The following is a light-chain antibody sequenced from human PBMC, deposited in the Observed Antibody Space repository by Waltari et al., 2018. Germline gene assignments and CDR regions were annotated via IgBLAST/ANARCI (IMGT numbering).Light chain of an antibody. CDR3: NSYTSSNTLV. Sequence: QSALTQPASVSGSPGQSITLSCTGPSSAIGSYNYVSWYQQHPCKAPKLMIYDVSNRPSGVSSRFSGSKSGNTASLTISGLQTEDEADYYCNSYTSSNTLVFGGGTKLTVL. J-gene: IGLJ2*01. CDR1: SSAIGSYNY. CDR2: DVS. V-gene: IGLV2-14*03.